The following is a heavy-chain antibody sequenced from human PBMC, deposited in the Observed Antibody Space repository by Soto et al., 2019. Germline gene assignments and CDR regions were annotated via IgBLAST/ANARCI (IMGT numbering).Heavy chain of an antibody. Sequence: QLQLQESGPGLVKPSETLSLTCTVSGGSISSGTYSWGWIRQPPGKGLEWIGNSYFTGNNHYNPSLNSRVTMSVDTSKSQFSLSLSSVTAADTAVYYCARHRTGYSSSWLDYWGQGTLVTVSS. CDR1: GGSISSGTYS. J-gene: IGHJ4*02. CDR3: ARHRTGYSSSWLDY. V-gene: IGHV4-39*01. D-gene: IGHD6-13*01. CDR2: SYFTGNN.